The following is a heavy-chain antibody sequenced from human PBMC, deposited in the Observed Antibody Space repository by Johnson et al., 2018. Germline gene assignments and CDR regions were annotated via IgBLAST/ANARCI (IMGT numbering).Heavy chain of an antibody. CDR2: MNPNGDNA. Sequence: QVQLVESGAEVKKXGASVKVSCKASGYSFTIYGIHWVRQAAGQGLEWMGWMNPNGDNAGNAQKFQGRVPMTRTTSMNTAYRELNSLRSEDTAVYYCARGRDGYHFLSAFDIWGQGTMVTVSS. D-gene: IGHD5-24*01. CDR3: ARGRDGYHFLSAFDI. V-gene: IGHV1-8*01. CDR1: GYSFTIYG. J-gene: IGHJ3*02.